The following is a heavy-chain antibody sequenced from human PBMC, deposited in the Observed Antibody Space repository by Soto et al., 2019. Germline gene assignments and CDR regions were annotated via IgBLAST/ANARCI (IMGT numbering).Heavy chain of an antibody. J-gene: IGHJ5*02. D-gene: IGHD3-10*01. CDR1: GYTFTGYY. V-gene: IGHV1-2*02. CDR2: IDPSSGGT. Sequence: GASVKVSCKASGYTFTGYYMHWVRQAPGQGLEWMGWIDPSSGGTNYAQKFQGRVTMTRDTSISTAYMELSRLRSDDTAVYYCARARITMVRGRSPTYNWFDPWGQGTLVTVSS. CDR3: ARARITMVRGRSPTYNWFDP.